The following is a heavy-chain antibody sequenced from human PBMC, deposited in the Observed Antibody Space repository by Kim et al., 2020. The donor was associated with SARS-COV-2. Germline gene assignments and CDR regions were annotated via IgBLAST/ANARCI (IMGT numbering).Heavy chain of an antibody. CDR1: GGSFSGYY. CDR3: ARCRTAWGYYYYYGMDV. Sequence: SETLSLTCAVYGGSFSGYYWSWIRQPPGKGLEWIGEINHSGSTNYNPSLKSRVTISVDTSKNQFSLKLSSVTAADTAVYYCARCRTAWGYYYYYGMDVWGPGTKVTVS. J-gene: IGHJ6*02. D-gene: IGHD1-26*01. CDR2: INHSGST. V-gene: IGHV4-34*01.